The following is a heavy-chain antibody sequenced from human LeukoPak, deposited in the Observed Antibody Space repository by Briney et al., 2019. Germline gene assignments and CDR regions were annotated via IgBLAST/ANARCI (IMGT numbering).Heavy chain of an antibody. CDR3: ARDGYNTNDY. Sequence: ASVKVSCKASGYTFTGYYMHWVRQAPGQGLEWMGRIIPILGIANYAQKFQGRVTITADKSTSTAYMELSSLRSEDTAVYYCARDGYNTNDYWGQGTLVTVSS. J-gene: IGHJ4*02. D-gene: IGHD5-24*01. CDR1: GYTFTGYY. V-gene: IGHV1-69*04. CDR2: IIPILGIA.